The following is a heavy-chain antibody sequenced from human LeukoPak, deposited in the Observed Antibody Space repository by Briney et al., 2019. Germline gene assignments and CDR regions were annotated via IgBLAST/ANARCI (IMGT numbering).Heavy chain of an antibody. D-gene: IGHD3-10*01. V-gene: IGHV4-34*01. CDR3: ARILLWFGELPYYFDY. CDR2: INHSGST. J-gene: IGHJ4*02. CDR1: GGSFSGYY. Sequence: SETLSLTCAVYGGSFSGYYWSWIRQPPGKGLEWIGEINHSGSTNYNPSLKSRVTISVDTSKNQFSLKLSSVTAADTAVYYCARILLWFGELPYYFDYWGQGTLVTVSS.